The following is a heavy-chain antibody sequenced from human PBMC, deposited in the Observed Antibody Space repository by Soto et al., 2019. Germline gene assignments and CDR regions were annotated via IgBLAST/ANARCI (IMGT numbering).Heavy chain of an antibody. V-gene: IGHV1-18*01. J-gene: IGHJ5*02. CDR1: GGTFSSYA. CDR3: ARDPHEFWTSYWFDP. Sequence: GASVKVSCKASGGTFSSYAISWVRQAPGQGLEWMGWISTYTGRTNYAQKFQGRVTLTTDTSTSTAYMNLRSLRSDDTAIYYCARDPHEFWTSYWFDPWGQGTPVTVSS. D-gene: IGHD3-3*01. CDR2: ISTYTGRT.